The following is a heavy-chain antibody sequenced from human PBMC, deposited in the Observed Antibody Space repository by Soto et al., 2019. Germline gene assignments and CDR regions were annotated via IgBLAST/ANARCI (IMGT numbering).Heavy chain of an antibody. Sequence: ASVKVSCKASGYTFTSYGISWVRQAPGQGLEWMGWISAYNGNTNYAQKLQGRVTMTTDTSTSTAYMELRSLRSDDTAVYYCASGRGRYFCYGMDVWGQGTTVTVSS. CDR1: GYTFTSYG. V-gene: IGHV1-18*01. J-gene: IGHJ6*02. CDR2: ISAYNGNT. CDR3: ASGRGRYFCYGMDV. D-gene: IGHD1-26*01.